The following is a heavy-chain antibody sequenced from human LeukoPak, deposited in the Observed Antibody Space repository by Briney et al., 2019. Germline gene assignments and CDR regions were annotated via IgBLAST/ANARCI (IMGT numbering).Heavy chain of an antibody. CDR1: GFTLSSYS. D-gene: IGHD1-26*01. Sequence: GGSLRLSCAASGFTLSSYSMNWVRQAPGKGLEWVSYISSTSSTIYYADSVKGRFTISRDNAKNSLYLQMNSLTAEDTAVYFCARVHIHTRGSYYPVEYWGQGTLVTVSS. V-gene: IGHV3-48*01. J-gene: IGHJ4*02. CDR3: ARVHIHTRGSYYPVEY. CDR2: ISSTSSTI.